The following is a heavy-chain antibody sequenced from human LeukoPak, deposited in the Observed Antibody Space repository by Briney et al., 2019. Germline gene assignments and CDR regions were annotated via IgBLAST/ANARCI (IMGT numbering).Heavy chain of an antibody. CDR2: IDSGGQR. CDR1: GLTVSSNY. V-gene: IGHV3-53*01. CDR3: ANALTQ. Sequence: GGSLRLSCVASGLTVSSNYMTWVRQAPGKGLEWVSVIDSGGQRYYADSVKGRFTVSRDNFKNTLYLQMNSLRAEDTAVYYCANALTQWGQGTLVAVSS. J-gene: IGHJ4*02.